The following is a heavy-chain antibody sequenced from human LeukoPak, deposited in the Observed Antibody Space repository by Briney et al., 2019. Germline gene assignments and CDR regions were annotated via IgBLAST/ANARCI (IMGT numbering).Heavy chain of an antibody. Sequence: SETLSLTCAVYGGSFSGYYWSWIRQPPGKGLEWIGEINHSGSTNYNPSLKSRVTISVDTSKNQFSLKLSSVTAADTAVYYCAYVPSGYSSSHRARYYYYGMDVWGQGTTVTVSS. J-gene: IGHJ6*02. CDR1: GGSFSGYY. V-gene: IGHV4-34*01. D-gene: IGHD6-13*01. CDR3: AYVPSGYSSSHRARYYYYGMDV. CDR2: INHSGST.